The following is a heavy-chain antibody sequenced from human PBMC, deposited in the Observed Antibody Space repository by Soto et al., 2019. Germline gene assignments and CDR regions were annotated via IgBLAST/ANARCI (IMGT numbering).Heavy chain of an antibody. J-gene: IGHJ6*02. Sequence: QITLKESGPTLVKPTQTLTLTCTFSGFSLSTGGMGVGWIRQPPGKALEWLALIYWDGDRRYSPSLMNRLTIAKEHSKNQVVLKMTSMNQVDTAKYYCVHSRCGGDCLQSYSSHYYYGMDIWGQGTTVTVSS. D-gene: IGHD2-21*02. V-gene: IGHV2-5*02. CDR2: IYWDGDR. CDR3: VHSRCGGDCLQSYSSHYYYGMDI. CDR1: GFSLSTGGMG.